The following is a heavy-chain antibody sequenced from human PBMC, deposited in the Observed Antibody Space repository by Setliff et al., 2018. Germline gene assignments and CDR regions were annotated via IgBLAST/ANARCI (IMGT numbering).Heavy chain of an antibody. CDR1: GGTFRDFA. Sequence: SVKVSCKASGGTFRDFAISWVRQAPGQGLEWMGGIMPVFGTPDYAQKFEGRVTISADETTITAYLELSSLRSEDTGVYYCGSRQFPGGGNYYYFMDVWGKGTTVTVSS. CDR2: IMPVFGTP. V-gene: IGHV1-69*13. D-gene: IGHD1-1*01. CDR3: GSRQFPGGGNYYYFMDV. J-gene: IGHJ6*03.